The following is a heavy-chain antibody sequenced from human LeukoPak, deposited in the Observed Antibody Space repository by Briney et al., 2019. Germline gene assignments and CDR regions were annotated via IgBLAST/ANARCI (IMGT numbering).Heavy chain of an antibody. CDR3: ASDLYYYDSSGYS. CDR2: IIPIFGTA. V-gene: IGHV1-69*13. CDR1: GGTFSSYA. D-gene: IGHD3-22*01. J-gene: IGHJ4*02. Sequence: SVKVSCKASGGTFSSYAISWVRQAPGQGLEWMGGIIPIFGTANYAQKFQGRVTITADESTSTAYMELSSLRSEDTAVYYCASDLYYYDSSGYSWGQGTLVTVSS.